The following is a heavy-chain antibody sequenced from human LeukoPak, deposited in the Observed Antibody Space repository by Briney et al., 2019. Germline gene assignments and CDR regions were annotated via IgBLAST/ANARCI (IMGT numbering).Heavy chain of an antibody. V-gene: IGHV4-59*11. D-gene: IGHD5-24*01. J-gene: IGHJ3*02. CDR1: GGSISSHY. CDR3: ARGEMATIEDAFDI. Sequence: SETLSLTCTVSGGSISSHYWSWIRQSPGKGLEWIGYIYYSGGTNYNPSLKSRVTISVDTSKNQFSLKLSSVTAADTAVYYCARGEMATIEDAFDIWGQGTMVTVSS. CDR2: IYYSGGT.